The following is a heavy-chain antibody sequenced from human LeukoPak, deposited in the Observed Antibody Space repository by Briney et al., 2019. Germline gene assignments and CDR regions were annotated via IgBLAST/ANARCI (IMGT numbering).Heavy chain of an antibody. D-gene: IGHD2-15*01. Sequence: ASVKVSCKVSGYTLTELSMHWVRQAPGKGLEWRGGFDPEDGETIYAQKFQGRVTMTEDTSTDTAYMELSSLRSEDTAVYYCAIGIDRHCSGGSCYISPFDYWGQGTLVTVSS. CDR2: FDPEDGET. CDR1: GYTLTELS. V-gene: IGHV1-24*01. CDR3: AIGIDRHCSGGSCYISPFDY. J-gene: IGHJ4*02.